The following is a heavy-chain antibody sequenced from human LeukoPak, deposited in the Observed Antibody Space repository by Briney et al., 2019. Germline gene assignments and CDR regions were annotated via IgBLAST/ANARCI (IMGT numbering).Heavy chain of an antibody. V-gene: IGHV3-21*01. CDR1: GFTFSSYS. CDR2: ISSSRYI. D-gene: IGHD3-22*01. CDR3: ARKWLPYTLLNYPDY. J-gene: IGHJ4*02. Sequence: MSGGSLRLSCAASGFTFSSYSMNWVRQAPGKGLEWVSSISSSRYIYYADSVKGRFTISRDNAKNSLYLQMNSLRAEDTAVYYCARKWLPYTLLNYPDYWGQGTLVTVSS.